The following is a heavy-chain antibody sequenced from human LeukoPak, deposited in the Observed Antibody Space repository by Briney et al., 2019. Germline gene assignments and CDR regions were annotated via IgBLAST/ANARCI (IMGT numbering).Heavy chain of an antibody. J-gene: IGHJ5*02. D-gene: IGHD6-19*01. CDR1: GYTFTSYG. CDR2: ISAYNGNT. Sequence: ASVKVSCKASGYTFTSYGISWVRQAPGQGLEWMGWISAYNGNTNYAQKLQGRVTMTTGTSTSTAYMELRSLRSDDTAVYYCARDFPYSSGLNWFDPWGQGTLVTVSS. CDR3: ARDFPYSSGLNWFDP. V-gene: IGHV1-18*01.